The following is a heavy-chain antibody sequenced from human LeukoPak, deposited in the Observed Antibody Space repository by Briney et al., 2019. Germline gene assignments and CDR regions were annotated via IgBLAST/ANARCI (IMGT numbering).Heavy chain of an antibody. V-gene: IGHV3-21*01. CDR1: GFTFSSYS. Sequence: GGSLRLSCAASGFTFSSYSMNWVRQAPGKGLEWVSSISSSSYIYYADSVEGRFTISRDNAKNSLYLQMNSLRAEDTAVYYCARESGDYPAYYFDYWGQGTLVTVSS. CDR2: ISSSSYI. J-gene: IGHJ4*02. CDR3: ARESGDYPAYYFDY. D-gene: IGHD4-17*01.